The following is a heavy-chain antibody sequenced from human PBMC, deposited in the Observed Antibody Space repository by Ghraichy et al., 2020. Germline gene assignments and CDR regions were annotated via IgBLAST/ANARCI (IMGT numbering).Heavy chain of an antibody. Sequence: GESLNISCAASGFTFSSYWMSWVRQAPGKGLEWVANIKQDGSEKYYVDSVKGRFTISRDNAKNSLYLQMNSLRAEDTAVYYCARQPGAFDYWGQGTLVTVSS. D-gene: IGHD7-27*01. V-gene: IGHV3-7*01. CDR3: ARQPGAFDY. CDR1: GFTFSSYW. J-gene: IGHJ4*02. CDR2: IKQDGSEK.